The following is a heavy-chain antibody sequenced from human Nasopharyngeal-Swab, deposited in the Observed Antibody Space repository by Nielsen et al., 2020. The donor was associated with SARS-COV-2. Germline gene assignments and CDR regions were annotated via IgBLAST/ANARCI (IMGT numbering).Heavy chain of an antibody. CDR1: GFTFSNYA. CDR3: VKDSSGYEFDS. J-gene: IGHJ4*02. D-gene: IGHD3-22*01. V-gene: IGHV3-64D*06. CDR2: ISSTGGNT. Sequence: GGSLRLSCSASGFTFSNYAMHWVRQAPGKGLEHVSAISSTGGNTYYTDSVKGRFTISRDNSKNTLYLQMGSLRVEDTAVYYCVKDSSGYEFDSWGQGTLVTVSS.